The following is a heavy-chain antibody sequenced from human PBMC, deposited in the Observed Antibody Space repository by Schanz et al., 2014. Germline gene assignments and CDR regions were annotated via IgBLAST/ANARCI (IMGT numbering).Heavy chain of an antibody. Sequence: EVQLLESGGGLVQPGGSLRLSCAASGFTFSSYAMSWVRQAPGKGLEWVSAISGSGGSTYYADSVKGRFTISRDNSKNTLYLPMNSLRAEDTTVYSCAEARCGELSAFDVWGQGTMVTVSS. CDR3: AEARCGELSAFDV. D-gene: IGHD3-10*01. V-gene: IGHV3-23*01. CDR2: ISGSGGST. J-gene: IGHJ3*01. CDR1: GFTFSSYA.